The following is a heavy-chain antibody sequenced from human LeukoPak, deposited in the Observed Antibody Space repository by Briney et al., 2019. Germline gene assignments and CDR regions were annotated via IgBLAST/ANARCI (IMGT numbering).Heavy chain of an antibody. V-gene: IGHV3-9*01. CDR2: ISWNSANI. J-gene: IGHJ6*02. CDR3: ARGPPTILGYYYYYYGMDV. D-gene: IGHD3-3*01. CDR1: GFTFDDYA. Sequence: GGSLRLSCAASGFTFDDYAMHWVRQAPGKGLEWVSVISWNSANIGYADSVKGRFTISRDNAKNSLYLQMNSLRAEDTAVYYCARGPPTILGYYYYYYGMDVWGQGTTVTVSS.